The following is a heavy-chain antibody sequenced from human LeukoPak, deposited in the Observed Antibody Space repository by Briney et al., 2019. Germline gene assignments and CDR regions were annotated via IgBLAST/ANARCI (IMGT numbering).Heavy chain of an antibody. CDR2: ITGTSGST. V-gene: IGHV3-23*01. J-gene: IGHJ4*02. D-gene: IGHD6-19*01. CDR3: AKGVRQWLTPSFDY. Sequence: GGSLRLSCAASGFSFSNYVMNWVRQAPGKGPEWVSTITGTSGSTYYADSVKGRFSISRDNSKNTLYLQMNSLRAEDTAVYYCAKGVRQWLTPSFDYWGQGTLVTVSS. CDR1: GFSFSNYV.